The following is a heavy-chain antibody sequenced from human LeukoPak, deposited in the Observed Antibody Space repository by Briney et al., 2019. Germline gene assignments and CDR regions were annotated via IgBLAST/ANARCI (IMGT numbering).Heavy chain of an antibody. J-gene: IGHJ4*02. D-gene: IGHD4-17*01. CDR1: GFTFDDYA. CDR3: ARMPTFYGDSYFDY. V-gene: IGHV3-9*01. Sequence: GGSLRLSCAASGFTFDDYAMHWVRQAPGKGLEWVSGISWNSGSIGYADSVKGRFTISRDNAKNSLFLQMNSLRAEDTAVYYCARMPTFYGDSYFDYWGQGTLVIVSS. CDR2: ISWNSGSI.